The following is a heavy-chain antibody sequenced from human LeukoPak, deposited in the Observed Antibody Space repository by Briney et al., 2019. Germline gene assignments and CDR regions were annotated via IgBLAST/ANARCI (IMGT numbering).Heavy chain of an antibody. CDR3: ARGERTAAADY. CDR2: SSSSRNYI. D-gene: IGHD6-13*01. Sequence: GGSLRLSCATSGFXFTSYSINWVRQAPGKGLEWVSCSSSSRNYISYADSVKGRFTVSRDNARKSLYLQMNSLRVEDTAVYYCARGERTAAADYWGQGTLVTVSS. V-gene: IGHV3-21*01. CDR1: GFXFTSYS. J-gene: IGHJ4*02.